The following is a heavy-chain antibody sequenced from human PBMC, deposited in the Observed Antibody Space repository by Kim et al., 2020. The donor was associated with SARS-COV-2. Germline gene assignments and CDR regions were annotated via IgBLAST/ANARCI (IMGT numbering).Heavy chain of an antibody. D-gene: IGHD3-10*01. CDR1: GFTFSSYA. J-gene: IGHJ6*02. CDR3: ALPNGGSGSYYPYYYGMDV. V-gene: IGHV3-23*01. Sequence: GGSLRLSCAASGFTFSSYAMSWVRQAPGKGLEWVSAISGSGGSTYYADSVKGRFTISRDNSKNTLYLQMNSLRAEDTAVYYCALPNGGSGSYYPYYYGMDVWGQGTTVTVSS. CDR2: ISGSGGST.